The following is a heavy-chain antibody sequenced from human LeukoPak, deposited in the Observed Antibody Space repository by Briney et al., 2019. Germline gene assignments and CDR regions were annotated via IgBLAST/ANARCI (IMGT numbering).Heavy chain of an antibody. CDR1: GYTFTSYG. Sequence: EASVKVSCTASGYTFTSYGISWVRQAPGQGLEWMGWISAYNGNTNYAQKLQGRVTMTTDTSTSTAYMELRSLRSDDTAVYYCARLYNWNVQNWFDPWGQGTLVTVSS. D-gene: IGHD1-20*01. CDR2: ISAYNGNT. J-gene: IGHJ5*02. V-gene: IGHV1-18*01. CDR3: ARLYNWNVQNWFDP.